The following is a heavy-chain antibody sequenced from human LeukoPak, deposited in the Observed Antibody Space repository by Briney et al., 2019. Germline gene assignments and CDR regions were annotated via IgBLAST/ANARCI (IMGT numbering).Heavy chain of an antibody. J-gene: IGHJ6*02. D-gene: IGHD6-19*01. CDR1: GYTFTSYG. Sequence: ASVKVSCKASGYTFTSYGISWVRQAPGQGLEWMGIINPSGGSTSYAQKFQGRVTMTRDTSTSTVYMELSSLRSEDTAVYYCARDWSSGWYSLYYYYYGMDVWGQGTTVTVSS. V-gene: IGHV1-46*01. CDR2: INPSGGST. CDR3: ARDWSSGWYSLYYYYYGMDV.